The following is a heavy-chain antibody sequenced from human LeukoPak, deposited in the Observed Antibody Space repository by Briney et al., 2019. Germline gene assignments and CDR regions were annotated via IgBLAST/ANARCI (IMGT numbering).Heavy chain of an antibody. CDR2: INHSGRT. V-gene: IGHV4-34*01. CDR1: GGSFSDYF. CDR3: ARDVVVVPAAIHYGMDV. D-gene: IGHD2-2*01. Sequence: SETLPLTCAVYGGSFSDYFWGWLRQPPGKGLEWIGEINHSGRTYYNPSLKSRVTISVDASKNQFSLNLSSVTAADTAVYYCARDVVVVPAAIHYGMDVWGQGTTVTVSS. J-gene: IGHJ6*02.